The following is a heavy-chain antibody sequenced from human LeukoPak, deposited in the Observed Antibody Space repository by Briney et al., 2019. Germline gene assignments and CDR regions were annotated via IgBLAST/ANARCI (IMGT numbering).Heavy chain of an antibody. CDR2: ISARGIST. D-gene: IGHD3-3*01. V-gene: IGHV3-23*01. Sequence: HPAGSLRLSCAASGFTFSSSAMSWVRQAPGKGLQWVTSISARGISTYYTDSVKGRFTISRDNSKNTLYLQMNSLRGDDIGVYYCAKSFDFSNGHSPILTPFDSWGQGTLVSVSS. CDR3: AKSFDFSNGHSPILTPFDS. J-gene: IGHJ4*02. CDR1: GFTFSSSA.